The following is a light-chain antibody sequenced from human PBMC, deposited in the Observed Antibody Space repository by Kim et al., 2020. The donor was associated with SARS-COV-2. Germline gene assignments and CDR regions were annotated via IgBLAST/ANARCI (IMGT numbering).Light chain of an antibody. J-gene: IGLJ3*02. Sequence: ALGQKASITCGGDNIGSKHVHWDQQKAGQAPVLVIYRDSSRPAEIPERFSGSNSGNTATLTVSRAQAGDEADYYCQVWDNNTWVFGAGTQLTVL. CDR1: NIGSKH. CDR2: RDS. V-gene: IGLV3-9*01. CDR3: QVWDNNTWV.